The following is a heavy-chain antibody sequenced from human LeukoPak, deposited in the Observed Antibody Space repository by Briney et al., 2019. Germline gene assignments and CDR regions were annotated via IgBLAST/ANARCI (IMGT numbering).Heavy chain of an antibody. V-gene: IGHV4-34*01. J-gene: IGHJ6*03. CDR2: INHSGST. CDR3: ARGRYGRVPYYYYYYMDV. D-gene: IGHD5-18*01. CDR1: GGSFSGYY. Sequence: SETLSLTCAVYGGSFSGYYWSWIRQPPGKGLEWIGEINHSGSTNYNPSLKSRVTISVDTSKNQFSLKLSSVTAADTAVYYCARGRYGRVPYYYYYYMDVWGKGTTVTVSS.